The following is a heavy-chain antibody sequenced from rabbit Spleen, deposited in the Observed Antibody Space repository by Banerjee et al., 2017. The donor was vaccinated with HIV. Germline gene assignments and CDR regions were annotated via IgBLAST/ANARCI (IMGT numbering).Heavy chain of an antibody. D-gene: IGHD8-1*01. V-gene: IGHV1S40*01. J-gene: IGHJ4*01. Sequence: QSLEASGGDLVEPWASLTLICIASGFAFINQYVMCWVRQAPGKGLECIACIGTGSGNTYYASWAKGRFTISKASSTTVTLQMTSLTAADTATYFCARDGAGGSYFALWGPGTLVTVS. CDR2: IGTGSGNT. CDR1: GFAFINQYV. CDR3: ARDGAGGSYFAL.